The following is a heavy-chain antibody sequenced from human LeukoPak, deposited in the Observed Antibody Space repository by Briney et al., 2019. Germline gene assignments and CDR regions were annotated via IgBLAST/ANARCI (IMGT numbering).Heavy chain of an antibody. D-gene: IGHD6-19*01. CDR2: INHSGST. CDR3: ARTWYSSGRRPYDY. Sequence: SETVSLTCAVYGGSFSGYYWSWIRQPPGKGLEWIGEINHSGSTNNNPSLKSRVTISVDTSKNQFALKLSSVTAADTAVYYCARTWYSSGRRPYDYWGQGTLVTVFS. CDR1: GGSFSGYY. J-gene: IGHJ4*02. V-gene: IGHV4-34*01.